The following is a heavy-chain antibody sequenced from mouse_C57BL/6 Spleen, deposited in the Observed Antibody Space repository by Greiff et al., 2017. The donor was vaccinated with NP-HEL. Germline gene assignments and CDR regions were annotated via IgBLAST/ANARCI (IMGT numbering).Heavy chain of an antibody. CDR1: GYAFTNYL. D-gene: IGHD2-4*01. CDR2: INPGSGGT. Sequence: VQLQQSGAELVRPGTSVKVSCKASGYAFTNYLIEWVKQRPGQGLEWIGVINPGSGGTNYNEKFKGKATLTADKSSSTAYMQLSSLTSEDSAVYFCARSDYDYLFAYWGQGTLVTVSA. V-gene: IGHV1-54*01. CDR3: ARSDYDYLFAY. J-gene: IGHJ3*01.